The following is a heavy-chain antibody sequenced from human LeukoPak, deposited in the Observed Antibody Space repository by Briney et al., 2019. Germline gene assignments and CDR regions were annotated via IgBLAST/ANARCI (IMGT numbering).Heavy chain of an antibody. CDR1: NVSFSSYY. V-gene: IGHV4-4*09. CDR3: ARSPPAPKQFDY. CDR2: IYPSGSS. Sequence: SETLSLTCTVSNVSFSSYYWSWIRQPPGKGLEWIGYIYPSGSSNSIPSLKSRVSLSVDTPKNQFSLKLSSVIAADTAIYYCARSPPAPKQFDYWGQGILVTVSS. D-gene: IGHD2-2*01. J-gene: IGHJ4*02.